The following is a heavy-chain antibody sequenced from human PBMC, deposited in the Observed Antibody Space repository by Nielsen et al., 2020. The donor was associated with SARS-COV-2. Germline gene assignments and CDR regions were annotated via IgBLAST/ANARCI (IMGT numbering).Heavy chain of an antibody. J-gene: IGHJ2*01. Sequence: SETLSLTCAVYGGSFGRYYWTWIRQAPERGLEWIGEITDSGTADYNSSLRGRATISLDTSKNHISLKLSSVTAADTAVYYCARRNRLAAPGAHFDLWGRDTLVTVSS. CDR3: ARRNRLAAPGAHFDL. CDR2: ITDSGTA. CDR1: GGSFGRYY. D-gene: IGHD6-13*01. V-gene: IGHV4-34*01.